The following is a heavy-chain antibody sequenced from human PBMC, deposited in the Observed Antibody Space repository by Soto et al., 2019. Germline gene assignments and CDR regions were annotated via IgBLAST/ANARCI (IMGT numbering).Heavy chain of an antibody. CDR3: ARDLYRYCSGGSCWHNWFDP. CDR1: GYTFTSYG. V-gene: IGHV1-18*01. J-gene: IGHJ5*02. D-gene: IGHD2-15*01. CDR2: ISAYNGNT. Sequence: ASVKVSCKASGYTFTSYGISWVRQAPGQGLEWMGWISAYNGNTNYAQKLQGRVTMTTDTSTSTAYMELRSLRSDDTAVYYCARDLYRYCSGGSCWHNWFDPWGQGTLVTVSS.